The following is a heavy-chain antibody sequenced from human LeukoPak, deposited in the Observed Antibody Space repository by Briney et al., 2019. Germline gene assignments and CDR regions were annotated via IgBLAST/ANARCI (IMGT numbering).Heavy chain of an antibody. CDR3: ARGYYDSSGYDYFDY. CDR2: VNQGGTGK. D-gene: IGHD3-22*01. V-gene: IGHV3-7*01. Sequence: GGSLRLSCAASGFSFSSQWMSWVRQAPGKGLEWVAIVNQGGTGKYYVDSVKGRFTISRDNAKNSLYLQMNSLRAEDTAVYYCARGYYDSSGYDYFDYWGQGTLVTVSS. CDR1: GFSFSSQW. J-gene: IGHJ4*02.